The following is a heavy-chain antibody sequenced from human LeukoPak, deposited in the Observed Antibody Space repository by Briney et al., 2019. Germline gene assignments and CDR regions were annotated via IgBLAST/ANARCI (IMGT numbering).Heavy chain of an antibody. CDR3: ARGLGMATSDY. CDR2: IYYSGST. D-gene: IGHD5-24*01. V-gene: IGHV4-59*01. J-gene: IGHJ4*02. CDR1: GGSISSYY. Sequence: MPSETLSLTCTVSGGSISSYYWSWIRQPPGKGLEWIGYIYYSGSTNYNPSLKSRVTISVDTSKNQFSLKLSSVTAADTAVYYCARGLGMATSDYWGQGTLVTVSS.